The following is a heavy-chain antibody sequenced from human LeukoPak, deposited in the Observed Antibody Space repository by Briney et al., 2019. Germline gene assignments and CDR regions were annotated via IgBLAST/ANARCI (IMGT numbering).Heavy chain of an antibody. CDR2: ISPNADII. CDR1: GFTFSDRY. J-gene: IGHJ4*02. CDR3: ARGPSGYHNT. D-gene: IGHD5-12*01. V-gene: IGHV3-11*04. Sequence: GGSLRLSCVAGGFTFSDRYMSWIRQAPGKGMEWVAYISPNADIIHYADSVKGRFTISRDNSKNTLYLQMNSLRAEDTAVYYCARGPSGYHNTGGQGTLVTVSS.